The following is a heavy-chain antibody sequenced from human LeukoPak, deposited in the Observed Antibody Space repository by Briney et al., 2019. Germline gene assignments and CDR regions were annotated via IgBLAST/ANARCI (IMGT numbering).Heavy chain of an antibody. Sequence: SETLSLTCTVSGGSMSRYFWTWIRQSPGKGLEFIGYISNSGSTNYNPSFKSRITLSVDTSKKQFSLKLSSVTAADTAVYYCATFSSTTGSVYFFDHWGQGTPVTVSS. V-gene: IGHV4-59*01. CDR1: GGSMSRYF. J-gene: IGHJ4*02. CDR2: ISNSGST. D-gene: IGHD1-1*01. CDR3: ATFSSTTGSVYFFDH.